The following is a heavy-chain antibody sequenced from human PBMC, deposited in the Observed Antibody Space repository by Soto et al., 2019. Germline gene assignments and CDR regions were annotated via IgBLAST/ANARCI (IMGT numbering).Heavy chain of an antibody. CDR3: ARAGCDGGSCYTLVGLRYGMDV. D-gene: IGHD2-15*01. Sequence: QVQLVESGGGVVQPGRSLRLSCAASGFTFSSYAMHWVRQAPGKGLEWVAVISYDGSNKYYADSVKGRFTISRDNSKNTLYRQMNSLRAEDTAVYYWARAGCDGGSCYTLVGLRYGMDVWGQGTTVTVSS. J-gene: IGHJ6*02. V-gene: IGHV3-30-3*01. CDR1: GFTFSSYA. CDR2: ISYDGSNK.